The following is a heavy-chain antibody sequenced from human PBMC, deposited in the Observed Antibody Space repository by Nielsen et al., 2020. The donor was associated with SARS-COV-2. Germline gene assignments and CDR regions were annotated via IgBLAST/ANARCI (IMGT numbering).Heavy chain of an antibody. J-gene: IGHJ6*02. D-gene: IGHD3-9*01. CDR2: ISSSSSYI. CDR3: ARDPDYDILTGWGSYGMDV. V-gene: IGHV3-21*01. CDR1: GFTFSSYS. Sequence: GESLKISCAASGFTFSSYSMNWVRQAPGKGLEWVSSISSSSSYIYYADSVKGRFTISRDNAKNSLYLQMNSLRAEDTAVYYCARDPDYDILTGWGSYGMDVWGQGTTVTVSS.